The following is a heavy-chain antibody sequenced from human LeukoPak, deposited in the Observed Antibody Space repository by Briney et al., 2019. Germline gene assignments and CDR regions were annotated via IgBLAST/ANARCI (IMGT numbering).Heavy chain of an antibody. J-gene: IGHJ4*02. Sequence: GGSLRLSCAASGFTFSSYAMHWVRQAPGKGLEWVAVISYDGSNKYYADSVKGRFTISRDNAKTSLYLQMNSLRAEDTAVYYCARLPKLCLLPYFDYWGQGTLVTVSS. CDR1: GFTFSSYA. CDR3: ARLPKLCLLPYFDY. CDR2: ISYDGSNK. V-gene: IGHV3-30*04. D-gene: IGHD1-1*01.